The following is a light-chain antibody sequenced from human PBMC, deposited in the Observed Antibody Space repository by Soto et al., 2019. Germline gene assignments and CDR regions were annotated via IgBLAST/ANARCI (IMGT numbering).Light chain of an antibody. CDR1: SSDVGGFNY. J-gene: IGLJ1*01. Sequence: QSALTQPASVSGSPGQSITISCTGTSSDVGGFNYVSWYQQHPGKAPKLMIYDVTNRPSGVSYRFSGSKSGNTASLTISGLQAEDEADYYCNSYTSSSTYGFGTGT. CDR2: DVT. CDR3: NSYTSSSTYG. V-gene: IGLV2-14*03.